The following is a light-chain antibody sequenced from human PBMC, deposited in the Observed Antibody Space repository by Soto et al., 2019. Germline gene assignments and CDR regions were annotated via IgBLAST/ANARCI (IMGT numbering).Light chain of an antibody. CDR3: QQYGSSLLFT. Sequence: DIELTQSPGTLSLSPGDRATLSCRASQSVSSSYLAWYQQKPGQAPRLLIYGASSRATGIPDRFSGSGSGTDFTLTISRLEPADFAVYYCQQYGSSLLFTFGPGTKVDIK. J-gene: IGKJ3*01. CDR1: QSVSSSY. V-gene: IGKV3-20*01. CDR2: GAS.